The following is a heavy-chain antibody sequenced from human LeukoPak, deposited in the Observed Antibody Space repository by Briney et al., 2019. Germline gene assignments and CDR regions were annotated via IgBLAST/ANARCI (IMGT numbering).Heavy chain of an antibody. CDR1: GFTFSHFW. CDR3: AGMTTVTTEGI. J-gene: IGHJ3*02. CDR2: INSDGSDT. Sequence: GGSLRLSCAASGFTFSHFWIHWVRHAPGKGLVWVSRINSDGSDTIYADSVKGRFTTSRDNAKNILYLQMNNLRAEDTAVYYCAGMTTVTTEGIWGQGTMVTVSS. V-gene: IGHV3-74*01. D-gene: IGHD4-17*01.